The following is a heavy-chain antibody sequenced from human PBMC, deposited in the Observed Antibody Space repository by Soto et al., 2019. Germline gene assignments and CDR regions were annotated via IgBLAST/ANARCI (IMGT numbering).Heavy chain of an antibody. D-gene: IGHD2-2*01. Sequence: QVQLQQWGAGLLKPSETLSLTCAVYGGSFSGYYWSWIRQPPGKGLEWIGEINHSGSTNSNPSLKSRATISLXXYXNXXSLQLSSVTAADAAVYSCARGVYCSSTSCYWGMDVWGQGTTVTVSS. V-gene: IGHV4-34*01. CDR2: INHSGST. CDR1: GGSFSGYY. CDR3: ARGVYCSSTSCYWGMDV. J-gene: IGHJ6*02.